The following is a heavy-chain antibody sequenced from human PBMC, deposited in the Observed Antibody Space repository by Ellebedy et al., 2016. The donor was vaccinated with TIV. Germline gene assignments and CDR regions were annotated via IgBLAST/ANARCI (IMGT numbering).Heavy chain of an antibody. Sequence: GGSLRLSCAASGFTFSSYSLNWVRQAPGKGLEWISFISNPGTAIYYAASVKGRFTVSRDNAQNSLFLQMNSLRAEDTALYFCGRSPVLDHWGQGTLVTVSS. V-gene: IGHV3-48*04. J-gene: IGHJ4*02. CDR1: GFTFSSYS. CDR3: GRSPVLDH. CDR2: ISNPGTAI.